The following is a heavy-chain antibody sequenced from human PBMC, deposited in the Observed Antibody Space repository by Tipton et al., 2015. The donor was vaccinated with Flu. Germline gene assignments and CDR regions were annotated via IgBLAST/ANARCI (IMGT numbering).Heavy chain of an antibody. J-gene: IGHJ3*01. CDR1: GGSLSSFY. Sequence: TLSLTCTVSGGSLSSFYWSWIRQPAGKGLEYIGRIYSSGSTNYNPSFKSRVSVSLDASKTQFSLNLNSVTAADTAMYYCARRIVATIWAFDVWGQGTMVSVSS. D-gene: IGHD5-12*01. V-gene: IGHV4-4*07. CDR3: ARRIVATIWAFDV. CDR2: IYSSGST.